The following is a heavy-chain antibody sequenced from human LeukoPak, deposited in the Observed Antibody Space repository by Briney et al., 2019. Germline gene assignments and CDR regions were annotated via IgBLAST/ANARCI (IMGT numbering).Heavy chain of an antibody. CDR1: GFTFSSYG. V-gene: IGHV3-33*01. Sequence: GGSLRLSCAASGFTFSSYGMHWVRQAPGKGLEWVAVIWYDGSNKYYADSVKGRFTISRDNSKNTLYLQMNSLRAEDTAVYYCARDPYQPLLSPGPPDYWGQGTLVTVSS. J-gene: IGHJ4*02. CDR3: ARDPYQPLLSPGPPDY. CDR2: IWYDGSNK. D-gene: IGHD2-2*01.